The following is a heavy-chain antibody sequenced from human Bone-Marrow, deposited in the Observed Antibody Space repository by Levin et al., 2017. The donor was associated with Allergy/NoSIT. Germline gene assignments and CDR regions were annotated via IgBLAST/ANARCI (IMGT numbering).Heavy chain of an antibody. CDR2: IYYSGST. V-gene: IGHV4-39*01. CDR1: GGSISSSSYY. Sequence: SQTLSLTCTVSGGSISSSSYYWGWIRQPPGKGLEWIGSIYYSGSTYYNPSLKSRVTISVDTSKNQFSLKLSSVTAADTAVYYCASGVVVPAAILDTGWFDPWGQGTLVTVSS. J-gene: IGHJ5*02. D-gene: IGHD2-2*02. CDR3: ASGVVVPAAILDTGWFDP.